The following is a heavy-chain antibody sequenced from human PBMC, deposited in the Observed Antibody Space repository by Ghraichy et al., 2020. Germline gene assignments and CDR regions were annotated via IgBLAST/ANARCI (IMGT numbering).Heavy chain of an antibody. Sequence: LSLTCAASGFTFSSYGMHWVRQAPGKGLEWVAVIWYDGSNKYYADSVKGRFTISRDNSKNTLYLQMNSLRAEDTAVYYCARGGIVVVPADQIDAFDIWGQGTMVTVSS. J-gene: IGHJ3*02. D-gene: IGHD2-2*01. V-gene: IGHV3-33*01. CDR2: IWYDGSNK. CDR1: GFTFSSYG. CDR3: ARGGIVVVPADQIDAFDI.